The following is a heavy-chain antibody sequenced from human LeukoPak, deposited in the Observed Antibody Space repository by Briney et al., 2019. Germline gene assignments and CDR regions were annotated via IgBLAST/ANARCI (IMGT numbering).Heavy chain of an antibody. J-gene: IGHJ6*03. D-gene: IGHD2-8*01. CDR3: ARDPAPYCTNGVCPYYYYYYMDV. CDR1: GYTFTSYY. Sequence: GASVKVSCKASGYTFTSYYMHWVRQAPGQGLEWMGIINPSGGSTSYAQKFQGRVTMTRDTSISTAYMELSRLRSDDTAVYYCARDPAPYCTNGVCPYYYYYYMDVWGKGTTVTVSS. V-gene: IGHV1-46*01. CDR2: INPSGGST.